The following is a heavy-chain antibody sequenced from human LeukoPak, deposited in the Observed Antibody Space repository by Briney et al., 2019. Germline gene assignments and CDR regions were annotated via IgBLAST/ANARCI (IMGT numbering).Heavy chain of an antibody. CDR2: INWNGGKT. V-gene: IGHV3-20*04. CDR1: GYTFDDYG. Sequence: QSGGSLRLSCAASGYTFDDYGMSWVRQAPGKGLEWVSGINWNGGKTGYADAVRGRFSISRDNAKNSLYLQMNTLTVEDTALYYCARAVYCSGSDCSSPSAYWGQGALVTVSS. CDR3: ARAVYCSGSDCSSPSAY. J-gene: IGHJ4*02. D-gene: IGHD2-15*01.